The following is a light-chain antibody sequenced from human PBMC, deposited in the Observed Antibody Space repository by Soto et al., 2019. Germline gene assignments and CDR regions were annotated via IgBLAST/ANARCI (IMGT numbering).Light chain of an antibody. CDR3: QESYDTTLRYM. CDR2: AAD. J-gene: IGKJ2*01. CDR1: QDISTY. V-gene: IGKV1-39*01. Sequence: DLQMTQSPSSLSVSIGDRVTITCRASQDISTYLNWYQLKPGSAPKLLIYAADTLQSGVPSRFIGGGSGTHFTLTISSVQPEDFATYVCQESYDTTLRYMFGLGTRLEVK.